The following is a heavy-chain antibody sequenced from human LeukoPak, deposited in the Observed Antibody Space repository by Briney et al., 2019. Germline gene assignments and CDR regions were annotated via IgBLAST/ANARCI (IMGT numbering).Heavy chain of an antibody. Sequence: PSETLSLTCAVYGGSFSGYYWSWLRQPPGKGLEWIGEINHSGSTNYNPSLKSRVTISVDTSKNQFSLKLSSVTDADTAVYYCARGLSGYSSSWYYFDYWGQGTLVTVSS. J-gene: IGHJ4*02. D-gene: IGHD6-13*01. CDR3: ARGLSGYSSSWYYFDY. CDR2: INHSGST. CDR1: GGSFSGYY. V-gene: IGHV4-34*01.